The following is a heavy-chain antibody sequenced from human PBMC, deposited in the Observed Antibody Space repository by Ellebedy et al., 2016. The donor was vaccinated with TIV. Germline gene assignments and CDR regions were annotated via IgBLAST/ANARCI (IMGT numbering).Heavy chain of an antibody. D-gene: IGHD6-19*01. Sequence: GESLKISCKGSGNSFTAFWISWVRQVPGKGLEWIGRIDPSDSYTYYSPSFEGHVTISADKSINTAYLQWTSLKTSDTAIYYCARFPGAVAGGDYWGQGILVTVSS. CDR1: GNSFTAFW. V-gene: IGHV5-10-1*01. CDR2: IDPSDSYT. J-gene: IGHJ4*02. CDR3: ARFPGAVAGGDY.